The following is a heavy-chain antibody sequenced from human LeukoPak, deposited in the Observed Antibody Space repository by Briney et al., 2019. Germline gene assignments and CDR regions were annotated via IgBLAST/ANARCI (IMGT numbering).Heavy chain of an antibody. Sequence: PGGSLRLSCTASGFTFGDYAMSWFRQAPGKGLEWVGFIRSKPYGGTTENAASVKGRFTISRDDSKSIAYLQMNSLKTEDTAVYYCARGGMYCSSVSCSVDYWGQGILVTVSS. D-gene: IGHD2-2*01. CDR3: ARGGMYCSSVSCSVDY. CDR1: GFTFGDYA. J-gene: IGHJ4*02. CDR2: IRSKPYGGTT. V-gene: IGHV3-49*03.